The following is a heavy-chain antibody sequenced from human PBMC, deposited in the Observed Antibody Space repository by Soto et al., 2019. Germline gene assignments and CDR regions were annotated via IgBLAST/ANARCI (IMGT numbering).Heavy chain of an antibody. CDR1: GGSITSYY. V-gene: IGHV4-59*12. CDR2: IYHSGST. Sequence: SETLSLTCTVSGGSITSYYWSWIRQAPGKALEWIAYIYHSGSTYYNPSLKSRVTISVDRSKNQFSLKLSSVTAADTAVYYCARGDFDCSGGSCYPEWFDPWGQGTLVTVSS. J-gene: IGHJ5*02. CDR3: ARGDFDCSGGSCYPEWFDP. D-gene: IGHD2-15*01.